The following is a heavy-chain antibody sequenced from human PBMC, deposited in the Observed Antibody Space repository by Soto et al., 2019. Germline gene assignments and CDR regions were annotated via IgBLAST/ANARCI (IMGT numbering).Heavy chain of an antibody. D-gene: IGHD3-3*01. J-gene: IGHJ4*02. V-gene: IGHV3-7*01. Sequence: GGSLRLSCAASGFTFSSYWMSWVRQAPGKGLEWVANIKQDGSEKYYVDSVKGRFTISRDNAKNSLYLQMNSLRAEDTAVYYCARAKPAGVSYYDFWSGPGYFDYWGQGTLVTVS. CDR3: ARAKPAGVSYYDFWSGPGYFDY. CDR2: IKQDGSEK. CDR1: GFTFSSYW.